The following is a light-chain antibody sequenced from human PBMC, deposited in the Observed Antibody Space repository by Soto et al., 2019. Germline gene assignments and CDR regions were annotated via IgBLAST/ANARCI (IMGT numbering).Light chain of an antibody. Sequence: QSALTQSPSASGSPGQSVTISCTGTSSDVGGHNYVSWYQHHPGKAPKLIIYEVSKRPSGVPDRFSGSKSANTASLTVSGLQAEDEAFYYCSSYRRSTTLYVFGSGTKLTVL. CDR3: SSYRRSTTLYV. CDR2: EVS. J-gene: IGLJ6*01. V-gene: IGLV2-8*01. CDR1: SSDVGGHNY.